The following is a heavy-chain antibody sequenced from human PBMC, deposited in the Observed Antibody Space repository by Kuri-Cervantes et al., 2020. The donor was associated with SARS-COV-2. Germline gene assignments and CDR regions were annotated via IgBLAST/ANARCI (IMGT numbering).Heavy chain of an antibody. Sequence: SETLSLTCTVSGGSISSGSFYWGWIRQPPGKGLEWIGNVYYNGIACYNPSPESRVSVSVDTSKNQFSLKLSSVTAADTAVYYCARLPATVTPHYWGQGTLVTVSS. CDR1: GGSISSGSFY. CDR2: VYYNGIA. V-gene: IGHV4-39*01. J-gene: IGHJ4*02. CDR3: ARLPATVTPHY. D-gene: IGHD4-17*01.